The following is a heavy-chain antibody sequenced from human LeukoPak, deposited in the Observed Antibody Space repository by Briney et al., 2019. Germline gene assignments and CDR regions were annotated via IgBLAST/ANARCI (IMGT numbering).Heavy chain of an antibody. CDR2: INPSGGST. D-gene: IGHD3-9*01. V-gene: IGHV1-46*01. CDR3: ARPHYDILTGYSYYFDY. CDR1: GYTFTSYY. J-gene: IGHJ4*02. Sequence: ASVKVSCKASGYTFTSYYMHWVRQAPGQGLEWMGIINPSGGSTSYAQKFQGRVTMTRGTSTSTVYMELSSLRSEDTAVYYCARPHYDILTGYSYYFDYWGQGTLVTVSS.